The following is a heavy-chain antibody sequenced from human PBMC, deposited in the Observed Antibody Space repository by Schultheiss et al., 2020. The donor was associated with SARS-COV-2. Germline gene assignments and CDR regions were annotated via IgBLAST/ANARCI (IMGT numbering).Heavy chain of an antibody. CDR2: INWNGGST. J-gene: IGHJ4*02. CDR1: GFTFDDYG. D-gene: IGHD6-19*01. CDR3: ATIPHSSAKLGGDY. Sequence: GGSLRLSCAASGFTFDDYGMSWVRQAPGKGLEWVSGINWNGGSTGYADSVKGRFTISRDNARDSLDLQMNSLRAEDTAVYYCATIPHSSAKLGGDYWGQGTLVTVSS. V-gene: IGHV3-20*04.